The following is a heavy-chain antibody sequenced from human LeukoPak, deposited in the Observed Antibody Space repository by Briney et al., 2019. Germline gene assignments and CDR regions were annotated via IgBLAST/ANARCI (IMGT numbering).Heavy chain of an antibody. J-gene: IGHJ6*03. CDR2: IYYSGST. V-gene: IGHV4-59*11. CDR3: AKYSSSSGYYYYYMDV. Sequence: SETLSLTCTVSGGSINSHYWSWIRQPPGKGLEWIGYIYYSGSTNYNPSLKSRVTISVDTSKNQFSLKLSSVTAADTAVYYCAKYSSSSGYYYYYMDVWGKGTTVTVSS. CDR1: GGSINSHY. D-gene: IGHD6-6*01.